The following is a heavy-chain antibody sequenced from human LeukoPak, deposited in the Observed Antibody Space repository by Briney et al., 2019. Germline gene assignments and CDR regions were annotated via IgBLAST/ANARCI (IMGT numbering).Heavy chain of an antibody. Sequence: ASVKVSCKASGYTFTSYYMHWVRQAPGQGLEWMGIINPSGGSTSYAQKFQGRVTMTRDTSTSTVYMELSSLRSEDTAVYYCARDAHTYYYDSNGYHADYWGQGTLVTVSS. CDR3: ARDAHTYYYDSNGYHADY. V-gene: IGHV1-46*01. D-gene: IGHD3-22*01. CDR2: INPSGGST. J-gene: IGHJ4*02. CDR1: GYTFTSYY.